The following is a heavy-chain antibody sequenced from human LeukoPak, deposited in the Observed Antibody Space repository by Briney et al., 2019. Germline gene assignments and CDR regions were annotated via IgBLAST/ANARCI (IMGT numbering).Heavy chain of an antibody. Sequence: SGTLSLTCTVSGDSISTLYWSWIRQPPGKGLEWIGYIYSGGSTDYNPSLKSRLTISVDTSKNQFSLKLRSVTAADTAVYYCARDRHWTNDWVFDYWGQGTLVTVSS. CDR3: ARDRHWTNDWVFDY. D-gene: IGHD1/OR15-1a*01. J-gene: IGHJ4*02. CDR1: GDSISTLY. V-gene: IGHV4-59*01. CDR2: IYSGGST.